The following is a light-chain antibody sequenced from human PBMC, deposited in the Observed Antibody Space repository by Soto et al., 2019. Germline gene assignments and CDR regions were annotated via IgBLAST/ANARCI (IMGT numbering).Light chain of an antibody. CDR1: SSDVGGYNY. J-gene: IGLJ1*01. V-gene: IGLV2-14*01. CDR3: TSYRVSSSTYV. Sequence: QSALTQPASVSGSPGQSITISCTGTSSDVGGYNYVSWYQQHPGKAPKLIIFEVTNRPSGASNRFSGSKSGNTASLTISGLQAEDEAEYYCTSYRVSSSTYVFGTGTKLTVL. CDR2: EVT.